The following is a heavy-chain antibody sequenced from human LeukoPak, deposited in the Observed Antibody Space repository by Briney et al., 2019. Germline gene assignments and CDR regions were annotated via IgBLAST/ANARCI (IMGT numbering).Heavy chain of an antibody. Sequence: SETLSLTCTVSGDSINNYYWSWIRQPPGRGLEWTGYLYYSGSTNYNPSLKSRVTISVDTSKNQLSLKLNSVTAADTAVYYCARLGRIYSSSWYHWFDPWGQGTLVTVSS. J-gene: IGHJ5*02. D-gene: IGHD6-13*01. CDR2: LYYSGST. V-gene: IGHV4-59*01. CDR3: ARLGRIYSSSWYHWFDP. CDR1: GDSINNYY.